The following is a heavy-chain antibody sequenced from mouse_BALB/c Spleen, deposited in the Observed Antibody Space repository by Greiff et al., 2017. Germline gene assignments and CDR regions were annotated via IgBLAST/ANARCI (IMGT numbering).Heavy chain of an antibody. J-gene: IGHJ4*01. D-gene: IGHD6-2*01. CDR2: IDTSDSYT. Sequence: QVHVKQPGAELVMPGASVKMSCKASGYTFTDYWMHWVKQRPGQGLEWIGAIDTSDSYTSYNQKFKGKATLTVDESSSTAYMQLSSLTSEDSAVYYCARFSGAMDYWGQGTSVTVSS. CDR1: GYTFTDYW. CDR3: ARFSGAMDY. V-gene: IGHV1-69*01.